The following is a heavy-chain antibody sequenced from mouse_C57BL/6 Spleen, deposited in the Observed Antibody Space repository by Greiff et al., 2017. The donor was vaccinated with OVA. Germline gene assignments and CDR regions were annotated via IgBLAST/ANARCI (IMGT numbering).Heavy chain of an antibody. CDR1: GYTFTSYG. V-gene: IGHV1-81*01. J-gene: IGHJ4*01. CDR2: IYPRSGNT. D-gene: IGHD2-4*01. CDR3: AREDYPYAMDY. Sequence: QVQLQQSGAELARPGASVKLSCKASGYTFTSYGISWVKQRPGQGLEWIGEIYPRSGNTYYNEKFKGKATLTADKSSSTAYMELRSLTSEDSAVYFCAREDYPYAMDYWGQGTSVTVSS.